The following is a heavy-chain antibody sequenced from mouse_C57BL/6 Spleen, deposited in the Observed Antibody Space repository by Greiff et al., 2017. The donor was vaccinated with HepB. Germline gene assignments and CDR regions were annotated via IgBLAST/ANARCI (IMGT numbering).Heavy chain of an antibody. CDR1: GYTFTDYY. Sequence: VQLQQSGPELVKPGASVKISCKASGYTFTDYYMNWVKQSHGKSLEWIGDINPNNGGTSYNQKFKGKATLTVDKSSSTAYMELRSLTSEDSAVYYCARGGTTVVVDYWGQGTTLTVSS. J-gene: IGHJ2*01. D-gene: IGHD1-1*01. V-gene: IGHV1-26*01. CDR2: INPNNGGT. CDR3: ARGGTTVVVDY.